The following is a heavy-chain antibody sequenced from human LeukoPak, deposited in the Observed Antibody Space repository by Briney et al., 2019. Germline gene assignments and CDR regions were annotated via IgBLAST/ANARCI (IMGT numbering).Heavy chain of an antibody. CDR2: IYTNGHT. CDR3: ARDHVVVGITTSFFDY. V-gene: IGHV4-4*07. D-gene: IGHD3-22*01. J-gene: IGHJ4*02. Sequence: SETLSLSCTVSGGSMSNDHWTWIRQPPGEGLEWIGRIYTNGHTNYSPSLRSRVTMSVDTSKNQFSLKVRFVTAADTAVYFCARDHVVVGITTSFFDYWGQGILVTVSS. CDR1: GGSMSNDH.